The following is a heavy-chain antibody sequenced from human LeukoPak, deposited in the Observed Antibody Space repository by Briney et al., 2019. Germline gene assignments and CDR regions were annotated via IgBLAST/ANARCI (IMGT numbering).Heavy chain of an antibody. CDR1: RFTFKNYA. D-gene: IGHD3-22*01. CDR3: AESFDGSGYYYVYFDN. J-gene: IGHJ4*02. V-gene: IGHV3-23*01. CDR2: ISSSGDAT. Sequence: PGGSLRLSCAASRFTFKNYAMSWVRQAPGKGLEWVSSISSSGDATYYANSVKGRFTISRDNSKNTLYLQMNSLRAEDTAVYYCAESFDGSGYYYVYFDNWGQGTLVTVSS.